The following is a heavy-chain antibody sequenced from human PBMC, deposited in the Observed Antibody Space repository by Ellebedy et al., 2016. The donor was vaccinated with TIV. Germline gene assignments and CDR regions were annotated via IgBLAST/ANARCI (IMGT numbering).Heavy chain of an antibody. CDR3: ARVLYDYIWGSYREFDY. D-gene: IGHD3-16*02. CDR1: VGTFSNYA. Sequence: ASVKVSXXASVGTFSNYAISWVRQAPGQGLEWMGRVIPVFGTVNYTQKYQARVTNSADESTSTAYMELSSLRSEDTAVYYCARVLYDYIWGSYREFDYWGQGTLVTVSS. CDR2: VIPVFGTV. J-gene: IGHJ4*02. V-gene: IGHV1-69*13.